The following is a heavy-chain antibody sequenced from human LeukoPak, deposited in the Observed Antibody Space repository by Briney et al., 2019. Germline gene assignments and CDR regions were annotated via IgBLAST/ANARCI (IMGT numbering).Heavy chain of an antibody. V-gene: IGHV3-30*03. CDR1: GFTFSNYG. J-gene: IGHJ4*02. D-gene: IGHD6-6*01. CDR3: ARNGAARRFSDVDYFDY. Sequence: PGGSLRLSCTASGFTFSNYGMHWVRQAPGKGLEWVAVISYDGSNNYYADSVKGRFTISRDNFKNTLYLQMNSLRAEDTAVYYCARNGAARRFSDVDYFDYWGQGTLVTVSS. CDR2: ISYDGSNN.